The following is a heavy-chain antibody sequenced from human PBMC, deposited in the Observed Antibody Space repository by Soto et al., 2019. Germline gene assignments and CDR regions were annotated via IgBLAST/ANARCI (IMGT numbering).Heavy chain of an antibody. CDR3: ARRDSSGYDAFDI. CDR1: GYTFTSYY. Sequence: ASVKVSCKASGYTFTSYYLHWVRQAPGQGLERMGIINPSGGSTSYAQKFQGRVTMTSDTSASTVFIEVSSLSSEDTAVYYCARRDSSGYDAFDIWG. CDR2: INPSGGST. V-gene: IGHV1-46*01. J-gene: IGHJ3*02. D-gene: IGHD6-19*01.